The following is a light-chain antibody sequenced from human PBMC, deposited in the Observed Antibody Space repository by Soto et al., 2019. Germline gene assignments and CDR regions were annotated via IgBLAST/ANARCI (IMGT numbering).Light chain of an antibody. CDR3: QQLNSYPLT. CDR2: DAS. V-gene: IGKV1-33*01. J-gene: IGKJ4*01. CDR1: QDISNY. Sequence: DIQMTQSPSSLSASVGDRATITCQASQDISNYLNWYQQTPGKAPKLLIYDASNLETGVPSRFRGSGSGTEFTLTLSRLQPEDVETDYCQQLNSYPLTFGGGTKVDIK.